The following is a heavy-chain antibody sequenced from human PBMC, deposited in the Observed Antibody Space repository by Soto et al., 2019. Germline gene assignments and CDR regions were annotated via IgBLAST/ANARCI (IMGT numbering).Heavy chain of an antibody. D-gene: IGHD3-22*01. V-gene: IGHV3-21*01. CDR2: ISSSSSYI. J-gene: IGHJ4*02. CDR3: ARDPHYYDSSGYYDY. CDR1: GFTFSSYS. Sequence: GSLRLSCAASGFTFSSYSMNWVRQAPGKGLEWVSSISSSSSYIYYADSVKGRFTISRDNAKNSLYLQMNSLRAEDTAVYYCARDPHYYDSSGYYDYGGQGTLVTVSS.